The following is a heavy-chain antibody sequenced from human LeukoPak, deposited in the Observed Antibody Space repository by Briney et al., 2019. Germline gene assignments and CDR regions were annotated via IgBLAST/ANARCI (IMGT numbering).Heavy chain of an antibody. D-gene: IGHD1-26*01. Sequence: GGSLRLSCTASGFTFDDYAMHWVRQGPGKGLEWVSGISWNRGSIGYADSVKGRFTISRDNAKKSLYLQMNSLRPEDTALYYCAKGKWYSGTYHFDYWGQGTLVTVSS. CDR2: ISWNRGSI. CDR3: AKGKWYSGTYHFDY. V-gene: IGHV3-9*01. J-gene: IGHJ4*02. CDR1: GFTFDDYA.